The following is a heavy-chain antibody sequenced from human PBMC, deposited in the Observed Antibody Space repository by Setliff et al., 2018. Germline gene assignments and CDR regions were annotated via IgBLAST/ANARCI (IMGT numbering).Heavy chain of an antibody. CDR3: ARVGPLTDDAFDI. J-gene: IGHJ3*02. V-gene: IGHV5-51*01. D-gene: IGHD1-26*01. CDR1: GYNFINYW. Sequence: GESLKISCKGSGYNFINYWIGWVRQMPGKGLEWMGIIYPSDSDIRYSPSFQGQVTISADKSISTAYLQWSSLKASDTAIYYCARVGPLTDDAFDIWGQGTMVTVSS. CDR2: IYPSDSDI.